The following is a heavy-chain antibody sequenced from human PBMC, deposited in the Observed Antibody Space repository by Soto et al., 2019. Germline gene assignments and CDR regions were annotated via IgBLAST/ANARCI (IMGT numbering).Heavy chain of an antibody. J-gene: IGHJ6*02. CDR2: TVPVFRAA. D-gene: IGHD3-10*01. V-gene: IGHV1-69*01. Sequence: QVQLVQSGAEVKNPGSSVKVSCRASGGIFNNFGISWVRQAPGQGLEWMGGTVPVFRAADYAQKFNGRVTITADESTRTAYMELTRLRSEDTAVYYCATLAPNNYCSGWGSYGMDVWGQGTTVTVSS. CDR1: GGIFNNFG. CDR3: ATLAPNNYCSGWGSYGMDV.